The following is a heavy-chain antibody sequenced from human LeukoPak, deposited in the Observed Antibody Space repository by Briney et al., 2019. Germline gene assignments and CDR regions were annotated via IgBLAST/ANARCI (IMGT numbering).Heavy chain of an antibody. Sequence: ASVKVSCKASGYTFTSYGISWVRQAPGQGLEWMGWISAYNGNTNYSQKLQGRVTMTTDTSTSTAYMELRSLRSDDTDVYYCARDLAKWGYCSGGSCSGGPPAKFDYWGQGTLVTVSS. J-gene: IGHJ4*02. CDR2: ISAYNGNT. CDR1: GYTFTSYG. CDR3: ARDLAKWGYCSGGSCSGGPPAKFDY. D-gene: IGHD2-15*01. V-gene: IGHV1-18*04.